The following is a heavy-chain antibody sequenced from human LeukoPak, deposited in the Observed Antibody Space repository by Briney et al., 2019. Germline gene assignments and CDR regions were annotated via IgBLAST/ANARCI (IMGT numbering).Heavy chain of an antibody. CDR1: GYTFTSYY. CDR2: INPNSGGT. V-gene: IGHV1-2*02. J-gene: IGHJ4*02. D-gene: IGHD6-13*01. CDR3: ARDGDLAAAAPYFDY. Sequence: ASVKVSCKASGYTFTSYYMHWVRQAPGQGLEWMGWINPNSGGTNYAQKFQGRVTMTRDTSISTAYMELSRLRSDDTAVYYCARDGDLAAAAPYFDYWGQGTLVTVSS.